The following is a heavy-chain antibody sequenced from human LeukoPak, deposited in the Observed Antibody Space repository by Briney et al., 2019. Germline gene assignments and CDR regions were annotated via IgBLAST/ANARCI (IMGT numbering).Heavy chain of an antibody. CDR1: GGSISSYY. Sequence: SETLSLTCIVSGGSISSYYWSWIRQPAGKGLEWIGRIYTSGSTNYNPSLKSRVTMSVDTSNNQFSLKLSSVTAADTAVYYCARETRDSSWFDYWGQGTLVTVSS. CDR3: ARETRDSSWFDY. J-gene: IGHJ4*02. V-gene: IGHV4-4*07. CDR2: IYTSGST. D-gene: IGHD6-13*01.